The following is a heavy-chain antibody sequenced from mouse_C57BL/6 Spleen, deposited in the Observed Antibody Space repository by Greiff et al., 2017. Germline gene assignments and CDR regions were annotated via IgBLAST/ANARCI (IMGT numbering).Heavy chain of an antibody. CDR3: ARLGPGSPFDY. D-gene: IGHD1-1*02. CDR1: GYTFTSYG. J-gene: IGHJ2*01. CDR2: IYPRSGNT. V-gene: IGHV1-81*01. Sequence: QVQLQQSGAELARPGASVKLSCKASGYTFTSYGISWVKQRTGQGLEWIGEIYPRSGNTYYNQKFKGKATLTADKSSSTAYMELRSLTSYDSAVXFCARLGPGSPFDYWGQGTTLTVSS.